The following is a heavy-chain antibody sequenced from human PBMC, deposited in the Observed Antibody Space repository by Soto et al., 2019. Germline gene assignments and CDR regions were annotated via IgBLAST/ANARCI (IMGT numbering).Heavy chain of an antibody. CDR1: GYTFTSYD. J-gene: IGHJ6*03. Sequence: ASEKVSCKASGYTFTSYDINWVRQATGQGLEWMGWMNPNSGNTGYAQKFQGRVTMTRNTSISTAYMELSSLRSEDTAVYYCARLLGPIRDYYMDVWGKGTTVTVSS. CDR2: MNPNSGNT. V-gene: IGHV1-8*01. CDR3: ARLLGPIRDYYMDV.